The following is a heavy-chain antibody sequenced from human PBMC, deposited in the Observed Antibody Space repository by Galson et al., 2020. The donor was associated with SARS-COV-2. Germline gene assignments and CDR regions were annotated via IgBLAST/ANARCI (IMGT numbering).Heavy chain of an antibody. CDR1: GYTFTSYY. J-gene: IGHJ6*02. D-gene: IGHD4-17*01. V-gene: IGHV1-46*01. CDR3: ARDPTTVTTAYDYYYGMDV. CDR2: INPSGGST. Sequence: ASVKVSCKASGYTFTSYYMHWVRQAPGHGLEWMGIINPSGGSTSYAQKFQGRVTMTRDTSTSTVYMELSSLRSEDTAVYYCARDPTTVTTAYDYYYGMDVWGQGTTVTVSS.